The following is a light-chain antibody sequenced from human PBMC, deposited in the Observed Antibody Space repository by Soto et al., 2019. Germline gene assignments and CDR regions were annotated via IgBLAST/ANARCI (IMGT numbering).Light chain of an antibody. CDR2: DAS. CDR1: QSISSW. Sequence: DIQVTQSPSTLSASVGDRVTFTCRASQSISSWLAWYHQKPGKAPKLLLYDASTLQSGVPSRFSGSGSGTNFTLTISRLHPDDFATYYCQQYNTYPWTFGQGTKVEIK. CDR3: QQYNTYPWT. J-gene: IGKJ1*01. V-gene: IGKV1-5*01.